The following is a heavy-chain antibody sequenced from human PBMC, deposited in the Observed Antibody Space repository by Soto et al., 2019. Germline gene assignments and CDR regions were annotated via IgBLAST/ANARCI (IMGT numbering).Heavy chain of an antibody. CDR3: ARDLGDVAVAATYYYYYYMDV. V-gene: IGHV3-33*01. CDR1: GFTFSSYG. CDR2: IWYDGSNK. Sequence: GGSLRLSCAASGFTFSSYGMHWVRQAPGKGLEWVAVIWYDGSNKYYADSVKGRFTISRDNSKNTLYLQMNSLRAEDTAVYYCARDLGDVAVAATYYYYYYMDVWGKGTTVTVSS. J-gene: IGHJ6*03. D-gene: IGHD2-15*01.